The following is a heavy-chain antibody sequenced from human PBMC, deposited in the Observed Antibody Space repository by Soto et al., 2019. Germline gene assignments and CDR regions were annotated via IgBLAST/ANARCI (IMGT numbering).Heavy chain of an antibody. V-gene: IGHV4-30-2*01. CDR2: IYHSGST. D-gene: IGHD2-8*02. CDR3: AGDKITGLFDY. CDR1: GGSISSGGYS. Sequence: SETLSLTCAVSGGSISSGGYSWSWIRQPPGKGLEWIGYIYHSGSTYYNPSLKSRVTISVDRSKNQFSLKLTSVTAADTAVYYCAGDKITGLFDYWGKGTLVTVSS. J-gene: IGHJ4*02.